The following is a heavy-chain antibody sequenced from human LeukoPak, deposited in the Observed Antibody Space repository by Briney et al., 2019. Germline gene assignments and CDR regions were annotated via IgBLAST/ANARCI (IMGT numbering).Heavy chain of an antibody. CDR3: ARVRVTTFLDY. D-gene: IGHD4-17*01. Sequence: GASVKVSCKASGYTFTSYYMHWVRQAPGQGLEWMGIINPSGGSTSYAQKFQGRVTMTRDTSTGTVYMELSSLRSEDTAVYYCARVRVTTFLDYWGQGTLVTVSS. J-gene: IGHJ4*02. V-gene: IGHV1-46*01. CDR1: GYTFTSYY. CDR2: INPSGGST.